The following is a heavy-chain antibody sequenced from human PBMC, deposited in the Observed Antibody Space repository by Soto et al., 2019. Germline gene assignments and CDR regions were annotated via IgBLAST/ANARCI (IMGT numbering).Heavy chain of an antibody. CDR1: GFTFTNYD. Sequence: EVQLLESGGGLVQPGGSLRLSCAAAGFTFTNYDMSWVRQAPGKGLEWVATISGSGRGAATFSPYYADSVKGRFTISTHTSTSALSLQLNSLRAEDTPVYYLAKDPLYHGSGPSPGDWGPGTLVTFSS. D-gene: IGHD3-10*01. V-gene: IGHV3-23*01. J-gene: IGHJ4*02. CDR2: ISGSGRGAATFSP. CDR3: AKDPLYHGSGPSPGD.